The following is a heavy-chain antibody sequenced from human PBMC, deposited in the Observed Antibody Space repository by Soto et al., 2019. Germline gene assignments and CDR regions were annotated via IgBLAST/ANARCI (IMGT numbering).Heavy chain of an antibody. CDR2: IYPGDSDT. J-gene: IGHJ6*02. CDR3: ARLGFNYDFLSGYYNVHHYYGIDV. CDR1: GHSFTTYW. D-gene: IGHD3-3*01. V-gene: IGHV5-51*01. Sequence: PGESLKISCEDSGHSFTTYWIAWVRQMPGEGLEWMGIIYPGDSDTRYSPSFQGQVTISADKSINSVYLQWSSLKASDPATYYCARLGFNYDFLSGYYNVHHYYGIDVGGQGTTVTVSS.